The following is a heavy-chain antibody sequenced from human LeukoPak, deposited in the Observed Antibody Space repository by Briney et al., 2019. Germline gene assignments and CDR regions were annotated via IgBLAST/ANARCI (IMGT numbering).Heavy chain of an antibody. CDR3: ARDVGYCSSTSCSYYGMDV. D-gene: IGHD2-2*01. J-gene: IGHJ6*02. CDR2: ITSSSSYI. Sequence: GGSLRLSCAASGFTFGTYTMNWVRQAPGKGLERVSSITSSSSYIYYADSVKGRFTISRDNAKNSLYLQMNSLRAEDTAVYYCARDVGYCSSTSCSYYGMDVWGQGTTVTVSS. CDR1: GFTFGTYT. V-gene: IGHV3-21*01.